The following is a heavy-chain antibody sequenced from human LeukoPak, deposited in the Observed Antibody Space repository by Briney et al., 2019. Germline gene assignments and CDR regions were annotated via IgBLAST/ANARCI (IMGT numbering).Heavy chain of an antibody. CDR2: IYYSGNT. CDR1: GASISDYY. CDR3: ARSSRSWSTFDN. J-gene: IGHJ4*02. V-gene: IGHV4-59*08. Sequence: SETLSLTCTVSGASISDYYWTWIRQPPGKGLEWIGHIYYSGNTIYNPSLKSRVTISVDTSKNQFSLRLSSVTAADTAVYYCARSSRSWSTFDNWGQGTLVTVSS. D-gene: IGHD2-2*01.